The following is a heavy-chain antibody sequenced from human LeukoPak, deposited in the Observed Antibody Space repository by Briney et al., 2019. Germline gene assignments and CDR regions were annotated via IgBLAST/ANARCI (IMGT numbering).Heavy chain of an antibody. CDR2: IYYSGST. V-gene: IGHV4-59*01. CDR1: GGSISSYY. D-gene: IGHD3-9*01. Sequence: PSETLSLTCTVSGGSISSYYWSWIRQPLGKGLEWIGYIYYSGSTNYNPSLKSRVTISVDTSKNQCSLKLSSVTAADTAVYYCARNVPPLRYFDWLLVGSFDYWGQGTLVTVSS. CDR3: ARNVPPLRYFDWLLVGSFDY. J-gene: IGHJ4*02.